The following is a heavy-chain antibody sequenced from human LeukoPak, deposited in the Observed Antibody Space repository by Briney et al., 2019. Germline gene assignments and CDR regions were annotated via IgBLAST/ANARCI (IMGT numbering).Heavy chain of an antibody. D-gene: IGHD6-13*01. CDR1: GGSISSSSYY. J-gene: IGHJ4*02. V-gene: IGHV4-39*01. Sequence: SEILSLTCTVSGGSISSSSYYWGWIRQPPGKGLEWIGSIYYRGSTHYNPSLKSRVTISVDTSKNQFSLKLSSVTAADTAVYYCARPHSSSWYAYDYWGQGTLVTVSS. CDR3: ARPHSSSWYAYDY. CDR2: IYYRGST.